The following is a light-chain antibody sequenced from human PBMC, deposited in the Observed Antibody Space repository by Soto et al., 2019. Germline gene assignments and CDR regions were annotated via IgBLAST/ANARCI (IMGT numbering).Light chain of an antibody. Sequence: EIVLTQSPGTLSLSPGERATLSCRASQSVSSSYFAWYQQKPGQAPRLLIYGASSGATGIPDRCSGSGSGTDFTLTISRLQPEDFALYYCQQYGSSFTFGPGTKVDIK. CDR2: GAS. CDR3: QQYGSSFT. CDR1: QSVSSSY. J-gene: IGKJ3*01. V-gene: IGKV3-20*01.